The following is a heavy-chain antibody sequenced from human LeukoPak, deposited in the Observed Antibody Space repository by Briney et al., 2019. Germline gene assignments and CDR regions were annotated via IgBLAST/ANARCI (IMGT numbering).Heavy chain of an antibody. CDR1: GGSISSYY. CDR3: ARRRGRGPRFPTTDAFDI. Sequence: SETLSLTCTVSGGSISSYYWSWIRQPPGKGLEWIGYIYYSGSTNYNPSLKSRVTISVDTSKNQFSLKLSSVTAADTAVYYCARRRGRGPRFPTTDAFDIWGQGTMVTVSS. V-gene: IGHV4-59*01. CDR2: IYYSGST. J-gene: IGHJ3*02. D-gene: IGHD3-10*01.